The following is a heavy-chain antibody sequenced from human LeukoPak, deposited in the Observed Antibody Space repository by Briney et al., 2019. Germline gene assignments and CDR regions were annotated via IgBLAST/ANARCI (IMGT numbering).Heavy chain of an antibody. D-gene: IGHD2-2*01. CDR2: IGGSGVIT. V-gene: IGHV3-23*01. J-gene: IGHJ5*02. Sequence: GGSLRLSCAAPGFTFSSYAMSWVRQAPGKGLEWVSAIGGSGVITYYADSVKGRFTISRDNSKNTLYLQMNTLRAEDTAVYYCAKDRYCSSSSCYAGQFDPWGPGTLVAVSS. CDR1: GFTFSSYA. CDR3: AKDRYCSSSSCYAGQFDP.